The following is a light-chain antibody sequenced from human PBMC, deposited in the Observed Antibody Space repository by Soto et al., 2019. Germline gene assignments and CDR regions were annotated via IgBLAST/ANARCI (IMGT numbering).Light chain of an antibody. Sequence: EIVLTQSPATLSLSPGERATLSCRASQTVSRHLAWYQQKPGQAPRLLIYDTSNRATGIPARFSGSGSGTDFTLTISGLETEDFAGYYCQQRGNWPPGFTFGPGTTVDMK. CDR2: DTS. J-gene: IGKJ3*01. CDR1: QTVSRH. CDR3: QQRGNWPPGFT. V-gene: IGKV3-11*01.